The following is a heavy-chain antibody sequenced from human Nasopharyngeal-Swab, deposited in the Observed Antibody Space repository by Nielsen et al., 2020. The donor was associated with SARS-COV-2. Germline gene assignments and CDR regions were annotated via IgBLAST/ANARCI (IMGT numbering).Heavy chain of an antibody. CDR3: ARIRQWLVNNWFDT. D-gene: IGHD6-19*01. J-gene: IGHJ5*02. CDR1: GGSFSGYY. V-gene: IGHV4-34*01. Sequence: SETLALTCAAYGGSFSGYYWSWIRQPPGKGLEWIGEINHSGSTNYNPSPKSRVTISVDTPKNQFSLKLSSVTAADTAVYYCARIRQWLVNNWFDTWGQGTLVTVSS. CDR2: INHSGST.